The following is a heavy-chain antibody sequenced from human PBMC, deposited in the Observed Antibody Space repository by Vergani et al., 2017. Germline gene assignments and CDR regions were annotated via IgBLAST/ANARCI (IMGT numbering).Heavy chain of an antibody. CDR3: AKHFRGWGIDY. D-gene: IGHD3-16*01. Sequence: QVQLVESGGGVVQRGGSLRLSCATSGFTLSNYDMQWIRQGPGKGLEFVAFIQFDGSNQYYADSVKGRFTLSRDFSKNTPYLQMNSLRTDGTATYYCAKHFRGWGIDYWGQGTQVIVSS. CDR2: IQFDGSNQ. J-gene: IGHJ4*02. CDR1: GFTLSNYD. V-gene: IGHV3-30*02.